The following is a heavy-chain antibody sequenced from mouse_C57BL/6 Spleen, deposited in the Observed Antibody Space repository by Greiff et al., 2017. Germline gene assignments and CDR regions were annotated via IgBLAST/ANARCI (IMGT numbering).Heavy chain of an antibody. CDR3: AGEGNVSMDY. D-gene: IGHD2-1*01. CDR2: INPNYGTT. CDR1: GYSFTDYN. Sequence: EVQLQQSGPELVKPGASVKISCKASGYSFTDYNMNWVKQSHGKSLEWIGVINPNYGTTSYNQKFKGKATLTVDQSASTAYMQLNSLTSEDSAVYCCAGEGNVSMDYWGRGTSVTVSS. V-gene: IGHV1-39*01. J-gene: IGHJ4*01.